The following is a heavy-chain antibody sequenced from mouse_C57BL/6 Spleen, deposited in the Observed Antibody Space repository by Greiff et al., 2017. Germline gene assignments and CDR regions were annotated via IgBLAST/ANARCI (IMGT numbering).Heavy chain of an antibody. CDR3: ASGHYAYYFDY. CDR2: ISGCGGNT. Sequence: EVQLVQSGGGLVKPGGSLKLSCAASGFTFSSYTMSWVRQTPEKRLEWVATISGCGGNTYYPDSVKGRFTFSRDNANNTLYLQMSRLRSEDTALYYCASGHYAYYFDYWGQGTTLTVSS. CDR1: GFTFSSYT. D-gene: IGHD1-2*01. V-gene: IGHV5-9*01. J-gene: IGHJ2*01.